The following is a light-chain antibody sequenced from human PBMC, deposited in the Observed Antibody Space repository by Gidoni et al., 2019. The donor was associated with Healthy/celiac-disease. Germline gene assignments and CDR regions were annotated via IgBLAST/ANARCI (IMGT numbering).Light chain of an antibody. J-gene: IGKJ4*01. CDR1: QSVSSN. CDR2: GAS. V-gene: IGKV3-15*01. CDR3: QQYNNWPSALT. Sequence: EIVMTHSPATLSVSPGERATLSCRASQSVSSNLAWYQQKPGQAPRLLIYGASTRATGIPARFSGSGSGTEFTLTISSLQSEDFAVYYCQQYNNWPSALTFGGGTKVEIK.